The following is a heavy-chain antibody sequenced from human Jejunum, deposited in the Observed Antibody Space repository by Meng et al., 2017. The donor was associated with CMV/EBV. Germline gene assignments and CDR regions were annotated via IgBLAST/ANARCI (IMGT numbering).Heavy chain of an antibody. D-gene: IGHD2-21*01. CDR2: IYYTGGT. CDR1: GGSISVYY. V-gene: IGHV4-59*01. Sequence: GGSISVYYWSWIRQPPGKGLEWVGYIYYTGGTNYNPSLESRVTISLDTSKNQFSLNLRSVTAADTAVYYCSRVGKDRSGGDCSFDHWGQGTLVTVSS. J-gene: IGHJ4*02. CDR3: SRVGKDRSGGDCSFDH.